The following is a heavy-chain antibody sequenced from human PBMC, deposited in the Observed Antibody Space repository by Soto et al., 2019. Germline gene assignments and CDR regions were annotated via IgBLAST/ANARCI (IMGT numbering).Heavy chain of an antibody. V-gene: IGHV4-39*01. Sequence: PSETLSLTCTVSGGSITNTDYFWAWARQPPGKGLEWIGSINYAGKTFYSPSVKSRLTISIDTSENQFSLRLTSVTAADTAVYYCATRIAAAGTGGWFDPWGQGTLVTVSS. CDR2: INYAGKT. CDR1: GGSITNTDYF. J-gene: IGHJ5*02. CDR3: ATRIAAAGTGGWFDP. D-gene: IGHD6-13*01.